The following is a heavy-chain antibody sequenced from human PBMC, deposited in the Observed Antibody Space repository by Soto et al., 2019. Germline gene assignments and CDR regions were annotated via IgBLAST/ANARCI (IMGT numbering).Heavy chain of an antibody. V-gene: IGHV4-30-2*01. CDR3: ARVPDV. Sequence: QLQLQESGSGLVKPSQTLSLTCAVSGCSMSSCGYSWSWIRQPPGKCLEWIGYIYHNGSPYYKPSLKPRVTISVDRSKPQFSLKLSSVTAADTDVYYCARVPDVWGQGTTVTVSS. CDR1: GCSMSSCGYS. J-gene: IGHJ6*02. CDR2: IYHNGSP.